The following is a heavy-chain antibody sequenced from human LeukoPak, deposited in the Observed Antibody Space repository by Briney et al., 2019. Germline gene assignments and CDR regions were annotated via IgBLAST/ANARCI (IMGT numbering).Heavy chain of an antibody. Sequence: PSATLSLTCAVYGGSFSGYYWSWIRQPPGKGLEWIGEINHSGSTNYNASVKSRVTISVDTSKNQFSLKLSSVTAADTAVYYRAKRAGRLLGTWGQGTLVTVSS. V-gene: IGHV4-34*01. CDR3: AKRAGRLLGT. D-gene: IGHD3-10*01. CDR1: GGSFSGYY. CDR2: INHSGST. J-gene: IGHJ5*02.